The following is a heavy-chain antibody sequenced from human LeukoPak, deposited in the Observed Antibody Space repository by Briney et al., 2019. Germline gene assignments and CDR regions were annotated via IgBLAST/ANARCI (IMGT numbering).Heavy chain of an antibody. J-gene: IGHJ4*02. V-gene: IGHV3-74*01. CDR1: GFTFSSYW. CDR2: INSDGSST. Sequence: PGGSLRLSCAASGFTFSSYWMHWVRQAPGKGLVWVSRINSDGSSTSYADSVKGRLTISRDNAKNTLYLQMNSLRAEDTAVYYCARDMSGSYGDFDYWGQGTLVTVSS. D-gene: IGHD1-26*01. CDR3: ARDMSGSYGDFDY.